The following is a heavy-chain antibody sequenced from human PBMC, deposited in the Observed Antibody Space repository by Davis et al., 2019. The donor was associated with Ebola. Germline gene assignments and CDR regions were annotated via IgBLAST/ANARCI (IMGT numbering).Heavy chain of an antibody. CDR3: VRDPRTTMIVVVPGYFDY. CDR2: ISAYNGNT. D-gene: IGHD3-22*01. CDR1: GYTFTSYG. V-gene: IGHV1-18*01. Sequence: ASVKVSCKASGYTFTSYGISWVRQAPGQGLEWMGWISAYNGNTNYAQSFQGRVTITRDTSASTAYMELTSLKSEDTAVYYCVRDPRTTMIVVVPGYFDYWGQGTLVTVSS. J-gene: IGHJ4*02.